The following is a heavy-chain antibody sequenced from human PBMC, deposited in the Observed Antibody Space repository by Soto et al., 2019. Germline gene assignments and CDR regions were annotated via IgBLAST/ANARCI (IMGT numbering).Heavy chain of an antibody. V-gene: IGHV1-3*01. CDR1: GYTFTSYA. CDR3: AVNYDFWSGYYLGAPQPADV. J-gene: IGHJ6*04. D-gene: IGHD3-3*01. Sequence: ASVKVSCKASGYTFTSYAMHWVRQAPGQRLEWMGWINAGNGNTKYSQKFQGRVTITRDTSASTAYMELSSLRSEDTAVYYCAVNYDFWSGYYLGAPQPADVWGKGTTVTVSS. CDR2: INAGNGNT.